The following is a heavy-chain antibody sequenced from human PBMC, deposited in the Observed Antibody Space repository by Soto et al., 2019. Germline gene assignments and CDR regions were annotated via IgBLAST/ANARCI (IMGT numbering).Heavy chain of an antibody. CDR3: ARDPARQYYYDSSGWFDY. V-gene: IGHV1-18*01. J-gene: IGHJ4*02. CDR2: ISAYNGNT. CDR1: GYTFTSYG. Sequence: ASVKVSCKASGYTFTSYGISWVRQAPGQGLEWMGWISAYNGNTNYAQKLQGRVTMTTDTSTSTAYMELRSLRSDDTAVYYCARDPARQYYYDSSGWFDYWGQGTLVTVSS. D-gene: IGHD3-22*01.